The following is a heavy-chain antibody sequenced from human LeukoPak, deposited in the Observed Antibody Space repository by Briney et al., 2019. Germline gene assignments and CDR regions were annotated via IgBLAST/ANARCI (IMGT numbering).Heavy chain of an antibody. Sequence: SETLSVTCAVPGGSINNYFWSWIRQPPGKGLEWIGYISYSGSTNYNPSLKSRVTISVDTSKNQFSLKLNSVTTADTAVYYCARDNYGGVTKFDPWGQGALVTVSS. CDR3: ARDNYGGVTKFDP. J-gene: IGHJ5*02. D-gene: IGHD3-16*01. CDR1: GGSINNYF. V-gene: IGHV4-59*01. CDR2: ISYSGST.